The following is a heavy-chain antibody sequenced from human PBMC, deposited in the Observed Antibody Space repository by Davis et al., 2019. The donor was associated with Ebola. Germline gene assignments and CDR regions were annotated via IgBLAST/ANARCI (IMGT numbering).Heavy chain of an antibody. CDR3: TKDSQGPYKYHIDV. D-gene: IGHD5-24*01. Sequence: PGGSLRLSCAASGFTFSSYGMHWVRQAPGKGLGWVAVIWYDGSNKYYADSVKGRFTISRDNARGSFFLQMNSLRAEDTALYYCTKDSQGPYKYHIDVWGKGTTVTVSS. CDR1: GFTFSSYG. J-gene: IGHJ6*03. V-gene: IGHV3-33*03. CDR2: IWYDGSNK.